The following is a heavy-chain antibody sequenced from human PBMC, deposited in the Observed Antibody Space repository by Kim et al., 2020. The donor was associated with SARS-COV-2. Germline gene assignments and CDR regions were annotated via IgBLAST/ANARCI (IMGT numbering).Heavy chain of an antibody. CDR3: AQQWMVLGAFDI. V-gene: IGHV3-23*01. Sequence: GGSLRLSCAASGFIFSNYAMSWVRQAPGKGPEWVSAMSGRGGSTYYADSVKGRFTVSRDNSKNTLYLQMNSLRGEDTAVYYCAQQWMVLGAFDIWGQGT. D-gene: IGHD6-19*01. CDR2: MSGRGGST. J-gene: IGHJ3*02. CDR1: GFIFSNYA.